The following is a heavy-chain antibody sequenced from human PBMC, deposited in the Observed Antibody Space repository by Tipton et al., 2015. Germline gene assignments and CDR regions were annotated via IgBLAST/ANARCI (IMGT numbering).Heavy chain of an antibody. D-gene: IGHD5-12*01. J-gene: IGHJ6*02. CDR1: GDSIRGGGYY. Sequence: LRLSCTVSGDSIRGGGYYWTWIRQHPNKGLEWIGFISKYGSTDYNPSLKSRLTISLDTSKSQFSLQLTSVTAADTAVYYCARASGGYYYYDMHVWGQGTTVTVSS. V-gene: IGHV4-31*03. CDR3: ARASGGYYYYDMHV. CDR2: ISKYGST.